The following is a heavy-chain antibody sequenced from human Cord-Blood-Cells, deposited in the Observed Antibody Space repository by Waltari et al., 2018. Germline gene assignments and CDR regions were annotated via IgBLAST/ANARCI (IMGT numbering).Heavy chain of an antibody. CDR2: IYYSGST. Sequence: QLQLQESGPGLVKPSETLSLTCTVSGGSISSSSYYWGWIRQPPGKGLEWIGSIYYSGSTYYNPSLKSRVTISVDASKNQFSLKLGSVTAADTAVYYCARVITMVRGVIIDYWGQGTLVTVSS. CDR1: GGSISSSSYY. V-gene: IGHV4-39*07. D-gene: IGHD3-10*01. J-gene: IGHJ4*02. CDR3: ARVITMVRGVIIDY.